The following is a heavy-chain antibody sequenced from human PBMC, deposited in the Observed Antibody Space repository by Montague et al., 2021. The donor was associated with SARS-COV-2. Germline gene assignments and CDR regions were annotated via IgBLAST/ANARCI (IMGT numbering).Heavy chain of an antibody. J-gene: IGHJ4*02. D-gene: IGHD4/OR15-4a*01. CDR2: IHHSGST. CDR3: ARGGYGGWTGYYFDY. Sequence: ETLSLTCAVAGGSISSSNWGSWVRQPPGKGLEWIGEIHHSGSTNYNPXXKSRVTMSVDRSKNHFSLRLSSVTAADTALYYCARGGYGGWTGYYFDYWGQGTLVTVSS. CDR1: GGSISSSNW. V-gene: IGHV4-4*02.